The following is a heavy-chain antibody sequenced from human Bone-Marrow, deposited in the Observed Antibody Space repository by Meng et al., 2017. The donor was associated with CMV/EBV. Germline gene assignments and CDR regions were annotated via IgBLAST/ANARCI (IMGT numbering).Heavy chain of an antibody. Sequence: SEPLSLTCNVSGGSISSYYWSWIRQPPGKGLEWIGFMNSGGSANYNPSLRSRVTISVDMSKNQLSLRLSSVTAADTAVYFCARDPATGPRGDHFDYWGQGTRVTVSS. J-gene: IGHJ4*02. CDR1: GGSISSYY. CDR2: MNSGGSA. V-gene: IGHV4-59*01. CDR3: ARDPATGPRGDHFDY. D-gene: IGHD3-16*01.